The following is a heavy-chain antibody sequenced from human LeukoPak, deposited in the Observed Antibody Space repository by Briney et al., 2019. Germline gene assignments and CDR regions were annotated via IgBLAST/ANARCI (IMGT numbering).Heavy chain of an antibody. Sequence: SETLSLTCAVYGGSFSGYYWSWIRQPPGKGLEWIGEINHSGSTNYNPSLKSRVTISVDTSKNQFPLKLSSVTAADTAVYYCAIPIVRGVIIYFDYWGQGTLVTVSS. CDR1: GGSFSGYY. D-gene: IGHD3-10*01. J-gene: IGHJ4*02. CDR3: AIPIVRGVIIYFDY. CDR2: INHSGST. V-gene: IGHV4-34*01.